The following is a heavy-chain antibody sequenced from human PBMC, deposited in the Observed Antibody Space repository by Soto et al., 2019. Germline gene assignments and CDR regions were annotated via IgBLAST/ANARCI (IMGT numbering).Heavy chain of an antibody. CDR3: ATRITVFGLLIPPFDP. V-gene: IGHV4-34*01. Sequence: PSETLSLTCAVYGGSLSGYYWSWIRQPPGKALEWIGEINHSGNTNYNPYLKSRVTISVETYKTQLSLRLSSVTAADTAIYYCATRITVFGLLIPPFDPWGQGTQVTVSP. D-gene: IGHD3-3*01. J-gene: IGHJ5*02. CDR2: INHSGNT. CDR1: GGSLSGYY.